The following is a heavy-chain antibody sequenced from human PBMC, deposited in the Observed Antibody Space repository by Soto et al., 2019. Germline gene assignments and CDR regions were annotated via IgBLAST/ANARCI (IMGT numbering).Heavy chain of an antibody. D-gene: IGHD3-10*01. CDR3: ARDQYYYGSGSYPYYYYGMDV. Sequence: QVQLVESGGGLVKPGGSLRLSCAASGFTFSDYYMSWIRQAPGKGLEWVSYISSSGSTIYYADSVKGRFTISRDNAKISLYLQMNSLRAEDTAVYYCARDQYYYGSGSYPYYYYGMDVWGQGTTVTVSS. CDR1: GFTFSDYY. V-gene: IGHV3-11*01. CDR2: ISSSGSTI. J-gene: IGHJ6*02.